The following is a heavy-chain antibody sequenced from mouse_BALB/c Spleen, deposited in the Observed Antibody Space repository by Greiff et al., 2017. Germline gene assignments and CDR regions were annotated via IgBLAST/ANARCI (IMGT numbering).Heavy chain of an antibody. Sequence: EVQLVESGPSLVKPSQTLSLTCSVTGDSITSGYWNWIRKFPGNKLEYMGYISYSGSTYYNPSLKSRISITRDTSKNQYYLQLNSVTTEDTATYYCARRKDGYYGWFAYWGQGTLVTVSA. V-gene: IGHV3-8*02. D-gene: IGHD2-3*01. CDR3: ARRKDGYYGWFAY. CDR2: ISYSGST. CDR1: GDSITSGY. J-gene: IGHJ3*01.